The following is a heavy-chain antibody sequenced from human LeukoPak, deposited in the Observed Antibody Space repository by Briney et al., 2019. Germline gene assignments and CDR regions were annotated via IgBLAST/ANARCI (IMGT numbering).Heavy chain of an antibody. Sequence: ASVKVSCKASGYTFTSYYIHWVRQAPGQGLEWMGIINPSGGSTSYAQKFQGRVTMTRDTSTSTVYMELSSLRSEDTAVYYCARDGGSLLMVYAMPPSWFDPWSQGTLVTVSS. CDR1: GYTFTSYY. J-gene: IGHJ5*02. D-gene: IGHD2-8*01. CDR3: ARDGGSLLMVYAMPPSWFDP. CDR2: INPSGGST. V-gene: IGHV1-46*01.